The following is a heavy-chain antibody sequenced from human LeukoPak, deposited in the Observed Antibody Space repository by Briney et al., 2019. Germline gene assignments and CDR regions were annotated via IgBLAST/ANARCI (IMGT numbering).Heavy chain of an antibody. D-gene: IGHD6-19*01. CDR2: VNHSGST. V-gene: IGHV4-34*01. CDR1: GGSFSGYY. Sequence: SETLSLTCAVYGGSFSGYYWSWIRQPPGKGLEWIGEVNHSGSTNYNPSLKSRVTISVDTSKNQFSLKLSSVTAADTAVYYCASLYSSGWSPPRYYYMDVWGKGTTVTVSS. J-gene: IGHJ6*03. CDR3: ASLYSSGWSPPRYYYMDV.